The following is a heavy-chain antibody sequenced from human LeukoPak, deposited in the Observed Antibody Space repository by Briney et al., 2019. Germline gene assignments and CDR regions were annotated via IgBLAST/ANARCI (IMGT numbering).Heavy chain of an antibody. CDR2: ISYDGSNK. J-gene: IGHJ4*02. Sequence: GGSLRLSCAASGFTFSSYAMHWVRQAPGKGLEWVAVISYDGSNKYYADSVKGRFTISRDNSKNTLYLQMNSLRAEDTAVYYCAKDGQRGAYFDYWGQGTLVTVSS. CDR1: GFTFSSYA. CDR3: AKDGQRGAYFDY. D-gene: IGHD3-16*01. V-gene: IGHV3-30-3*01.